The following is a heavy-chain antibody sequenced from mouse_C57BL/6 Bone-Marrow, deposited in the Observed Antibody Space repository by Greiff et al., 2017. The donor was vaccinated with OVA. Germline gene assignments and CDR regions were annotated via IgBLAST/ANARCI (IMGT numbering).Heavy chain of an antibody. CDR3: ARVGIYYYGSSYDY. Sequence: DVQLVESGGGLVKPGGSLKLSCAASGFTFSSYAMSWVRQTPEKRLEWVATISAGGGYTDYPDNVKGRFTIPRDNAKNNLYLQMSHLKSEDTAMYYCARVGIYYYGSSYDYWGQGTTLTVSS. CDR2: ISAGGGYT. CDR1: GFTFSSYA. V-gene: IGHV5-4*01. J-gene: IGHJ2*01. D-gene: IGHD1-1*01.